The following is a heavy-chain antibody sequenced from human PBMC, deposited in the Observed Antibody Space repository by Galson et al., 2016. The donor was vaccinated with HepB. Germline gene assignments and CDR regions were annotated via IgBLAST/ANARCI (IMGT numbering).Heavy chain of an antibody. J-gene: IGHJ4*02. Sequence: SLRLSCAASGFTVSRNCLSWVRQAPGKGLEWVSVICPDGSTYYAGSVRGRFTVSRDNSKNTVSLEMNSLRVEDTAVYFCAKDYYGAGTPMQFDIWGQGTLVTVSS. CDR2: ICPDGST. CDR3: AKDYYGAGTPMQFDI. CDR1: GFTVSRNC. V-gene: IGHV3-53*01. D-gene: IGHD3-10*01.